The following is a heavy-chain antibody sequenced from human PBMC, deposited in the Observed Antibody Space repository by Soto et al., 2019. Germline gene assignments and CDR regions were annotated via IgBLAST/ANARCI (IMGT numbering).Heavy chain of an antibody. Sequence: GGSLRLSCAASGFTFSSYAMSWVRQAPGKGLEWVSAISGSGGSTDYADSVKGRFTISRDNSKNTLYLQMNSLRAEDTAVYYCAKSRRRGFWFGELLEASTTFDYWGQGTLVTVSS. CDR3: AKSRRRGFWFGELLEASTTFDY. J-gene: IGHJ4*02. CDR1: GFTFSSYA. D-gene: IGHD3-10*01. CDR2: ISGSGGST. V-gene: IGHV3-23*01.